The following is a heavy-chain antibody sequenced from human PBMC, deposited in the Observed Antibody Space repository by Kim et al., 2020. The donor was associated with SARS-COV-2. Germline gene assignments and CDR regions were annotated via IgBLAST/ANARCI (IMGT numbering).Heavy chain of an antibody. J-gene: IGHJ4*02. CDR2: SSTI. V-gene: IGHV3-48*01. D-gene: IGHD6-13*01. CDR3: ARKAGIDY. Sequence: SSTIYYAESVKGRFTISRDNAKNSLYLQMNSLRAEDTAVYYCARKAGIDYWGQGTLVTVSS.